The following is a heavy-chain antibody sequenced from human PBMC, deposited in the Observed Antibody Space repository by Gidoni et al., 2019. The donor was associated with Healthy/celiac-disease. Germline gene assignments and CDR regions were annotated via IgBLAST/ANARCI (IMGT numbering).Heavy chain of an antibody. D-gene: IGHD2-15*01. CDR3: ARDSYGGNANPFDAFDI. CDR1: GGSISSGGYY. V-gene: IGHV4-31*03. CDR2: IYYSGST. J-gene: IGHJ3*02. Sequence: QVQLQESGPGLVKPSQTLSLTCTVSGGSISSGGYYWSWIRQHPGKGLEWIGYIYYSGSTYYHPSLKSRVTISVDTSKNQFSLKLSSVTAADTAVYYCARDSYGGNANPFDAFDIWGQGTMVTVSS.